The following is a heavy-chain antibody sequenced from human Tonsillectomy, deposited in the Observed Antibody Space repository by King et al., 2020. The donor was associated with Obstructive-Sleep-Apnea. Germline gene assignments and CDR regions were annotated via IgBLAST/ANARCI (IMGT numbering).Heavy chain of an antibody. CDR3: ATSTAMALFQY. V-gene: IGHV4-4*02. D-gene: IGHD5-18*01. Sequence: QLQESGPGLVKPSGTLSLTCVVSGGSISSSYWWSWVRQPPGKGLEWIGEMYHSGSSNYNPSLKSRVTMSVDESKNHFSLKLSSVTAADTAVYYCATSTAMALFQYWGQGTLVTVSS. J-gene: IGHJ4*02. CDR1: GGSISSSYW. CDR2: MYHSGSS.